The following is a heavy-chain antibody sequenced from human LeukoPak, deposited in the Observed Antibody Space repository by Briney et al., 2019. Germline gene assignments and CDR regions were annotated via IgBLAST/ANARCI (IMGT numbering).Heavy chain of an antibody. Sequence: GGSLRLSCAASGFIFSTYDMHWVRQAPGKGLEWVAVISYDRSNKYYADSVKGRFTISRDNSKNTLYLQMNSLRAEDTAVYYCAKSYYDFWSGYYQTFDYWGQGTLVTVSS. CDR2: ISYDRSNK. CDR3: AKSYYDFWSGYYQTFDY. D-gene: IGHD3-3*01. V-gene: IGHV3-30*18. CDR1: GFIFSTYD. J-gene: IGHJ4*02.